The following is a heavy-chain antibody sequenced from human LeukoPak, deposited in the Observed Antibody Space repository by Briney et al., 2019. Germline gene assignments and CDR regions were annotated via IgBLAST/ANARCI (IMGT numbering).Heavy chain of an antibody. CDR1: GFTFSSYA. Sequence: PGGSLRLSCAASGFTFSSYAMSWVRQAPGKGLEWVSAISGSGGSTYYADSVKGRFTISRDNSKNTLYLQMNSLRAEDTAVYYCAKDSPPNYGSGEFDAFDIWGQGTMVTVSS. CDR2: ISGSGGST. D-gene: IGHD3-10*01. CDR3: AKDSPPNYGSGEFDAFDI. J-gene: IGHJ3*02. V-gene: IGHV3-23*01.